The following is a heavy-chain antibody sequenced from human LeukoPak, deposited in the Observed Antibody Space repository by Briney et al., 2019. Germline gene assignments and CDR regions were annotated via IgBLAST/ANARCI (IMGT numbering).Heavy chain of an antibody. D-gene: IGHD3-16*02. Sequence: ASVKVSCKASGYTFTGYYMHWVRQAPGQGLEWMGWINPNSGGTNYAQKFQGRVTMTRDTSISTAYMELSRLRSDDTAVYYCATAASLYNWFDPWGQGTLVTVSS. V-gene: IGHV1-2*02. CDR2: INPNSGGT. CDR3: ATAASLYNWFDP. CDR1: GYTFTGYY. J-gene: IGHJ5*02.